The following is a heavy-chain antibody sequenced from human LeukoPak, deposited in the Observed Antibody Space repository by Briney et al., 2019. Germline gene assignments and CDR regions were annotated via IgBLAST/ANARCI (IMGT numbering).Heavy chain of an antibody. CDR2: IYHSGST. J-gene: IGHJ4*02. Sequence: SSETLSLTCAVSGGSISSSNWWSWVRQPPGKGLEWIGEIYHSGSTNYNPSLKSRVTISVDKSKNQFSLKLSSVTAADTAVYYCARAQVGATGYYFDYWGQGTLVTVSS. CDR3: ARAQVGATGYYFDY. CDR1: GGSISSSNW. V-gene: IGHV4-4*02. D-gene: IGHD1-26*01.